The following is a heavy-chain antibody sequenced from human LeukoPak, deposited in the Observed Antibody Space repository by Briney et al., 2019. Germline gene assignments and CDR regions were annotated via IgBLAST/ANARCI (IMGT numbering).Heavy chain of an antibody. CDR2: ISYDGSNK. Sequence: GGSLRLSRAASGFTFSSYGMHWVRQAPGKGLEWVAVISYDGSNKNYADSVKGRFTISRDNSKNTLYLQMNSLRAEDTAVYYCAKDLEHIVVVTVIDYWGQGTLVTVSS. J-gene: IGHJ4*02. CDR3: AKDLEHIVVVTVIDY. D-gene: IGHD2-21*02. CDR1: GFTFSSYG. V-gene: IGHV3-30*18.